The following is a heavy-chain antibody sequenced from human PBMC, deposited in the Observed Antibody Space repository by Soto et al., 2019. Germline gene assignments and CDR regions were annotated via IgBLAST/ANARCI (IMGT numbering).Heavy chain of an antibody. CDR1: GFTFDDYD. J-gene: IGHJ6*02. D-gene: IGHD3-3*01. CDR3: AKGGHYDFWSGYLLYYYGMDV. V-gene: IGHV3-43D*04. Sequence: PGGSLRLSCADSGFTFDDYDMHWVRQASGKGLEWVSLISWDGGSTYYADSVKGRFTISRDNSKNSLYLQMNSLRAEDTALYYCAKGGHYDFWSGYLLYYYGMDVWGQGTTVTVS. CDR2: ISWDGGST.